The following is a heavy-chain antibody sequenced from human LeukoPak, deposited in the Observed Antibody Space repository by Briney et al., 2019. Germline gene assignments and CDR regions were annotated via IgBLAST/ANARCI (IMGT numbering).Heavy chain of an antibody. CDR3: AREEKAPGSYYDFWSGYYPDAFDI. Sequence: GGSLRLSCAASGFTFSSYWMSWVRQAPGKGLEWVANIKQDGSEKYYVDSVKGRFTISRDNAKNSLYLQMNSLRAEDTAVYYCAREEKAPGSYYDFWSGYYPDAFDIWGQETMVTVSS. D-gene: IGHD3-3*01. CDR1: GFTFSSYW. V-gene: IGHV3-7*01. J-gene: IGHJ3*02. CDR2: IKQDGSEK.